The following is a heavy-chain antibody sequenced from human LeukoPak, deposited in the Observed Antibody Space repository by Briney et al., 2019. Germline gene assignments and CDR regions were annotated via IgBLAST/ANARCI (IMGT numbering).Heavy chain of an antibody. CDR1: GYTFIGYY. CDR2: INPNGGGT. J-gene: IGHJ3*02. V-gene: IGHV1-2*02. Sequence: GASVKVSCKASGYTFIGYYIHWVRQVPGQGLEWMGWINPNGGGTKYPQKFQGRVTMTRDTSISTTYMELSRLRSDDTAVYYCARGETEETGTRPDAFDIWGHGTMVTVSS. CDR3: ARGETEETGTRPDAFDI. D-gene: IGHD6-13*01.